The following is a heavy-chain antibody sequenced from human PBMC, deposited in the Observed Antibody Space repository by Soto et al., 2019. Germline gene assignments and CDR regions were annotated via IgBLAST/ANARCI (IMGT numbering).Heavy chain of an antibody. V-gene: IGHV1-18*01. CDR3: ARGPDVVYGSGSRESDY. CDR2: ISAYNGNT. Sequence: QVQLVQSGAEVKKPGASVKVSCKASGYTFTSYGISWVRQAPGQGLEWMGWISAYNGNTNYAQKLQGRVTMTTDTSTRTADRELRSLRSDDTAVDYCARGPDVVYGSGSRESDYWGQGTLVTVSS. J-gene: IGHJ4*02. D-gene: IGHD3-10*01. CDR1: GYTFTSYG.